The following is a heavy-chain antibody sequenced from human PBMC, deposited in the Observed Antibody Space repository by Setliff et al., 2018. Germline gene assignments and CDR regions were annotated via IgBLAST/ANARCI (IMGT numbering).Heavy chain of an antibody. CDR3: ARDPFGNPVFDP. J-gene: IGHJ5*02. CDR2: IKQDGSVK. CDR1: GFTFSSYW. V-gene: IGHV3-7*01. Sequence: GGSLRLSCAASGFTFSSYWMNWVRQAPGKGLEWVANIKQDGSVKNYVDSVKGGFSISRDNTKNSLYLQMNSLRAKDTAVYYCARDPFGNPVFDPWGQGTLVTVSS. D-gene: IGHD3-10*01.